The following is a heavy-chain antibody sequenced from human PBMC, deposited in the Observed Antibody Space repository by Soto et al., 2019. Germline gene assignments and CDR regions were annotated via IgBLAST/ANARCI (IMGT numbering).Heavy chain of an antibody. CDR2: IYPGDSDT. J-gene: IGHJ4*02. V-gene: IGHV5-51*01. CDR1: GYSFTSYW. CDR3: ARQFGPYYYDSSGHPIDY. D-gene: IGHD3-22*01. Sequence: GESLKISCKGSGYSFTSYWIGWVRQMPGKGLEWMGIIYPGDSDTRYSPSFQGQVTISADKSISTAYLQWSSLKASDTAMYYCARQFGPYYYDSSGHPIDYWGQGTLVTVSS.